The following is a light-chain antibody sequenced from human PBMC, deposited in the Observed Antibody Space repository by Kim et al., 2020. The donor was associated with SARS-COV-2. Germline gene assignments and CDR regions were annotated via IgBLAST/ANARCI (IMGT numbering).Light chain of an antibody. Sequence: EIVMTQSPATLSVSPGEKATLSCRASQSVSSNLAWYQKKPGQAPRLLIYAASTRATGIPARFSGSGSGTEFTLTISSLQSEDFAVYYCQHYHNWPPWTFGQGTKVDIK. CDR1: QSVSSN. J-gene: IGKJ1*01. V-gene: IGKV3-15*01. CDR2: AAS. CDR3: QHYHNWPPWT.